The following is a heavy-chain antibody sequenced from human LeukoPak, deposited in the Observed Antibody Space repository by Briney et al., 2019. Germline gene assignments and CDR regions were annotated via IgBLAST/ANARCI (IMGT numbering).Heavy chain of an antibody. CDR2: IWYDGSNK. V-gene: IGHV3-33*01. Sequence: GGSLRLSCAASGFTFSSYGMGWGRQAPGEGREGVAVIWYDGSNKYYADSVKGRFTISRDNSKNTLYLQMNSLRAEDTAVYYCARDFGSYGFDYWGQGTLVTVSS. CDR3: ARDFGSYGFDY. CDR1: GFTFSSYG. J-gene: IGHJ4*02. D-gene: IGHD5-18*01.